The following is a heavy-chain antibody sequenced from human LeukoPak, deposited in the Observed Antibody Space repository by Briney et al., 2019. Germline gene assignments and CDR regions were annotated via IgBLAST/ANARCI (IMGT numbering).Heavy chain of an antibody. CDR2: IWYDGSNK. V-gene: IGHV3-33*01. CDR3: ARDGDSGSAFDI. J-gene: IGHJ3*02. Sequence: GGSLRLSCAASGFTFSSYGMHWVRQAPGKGLEWVAVIWYDGSNKYYADSVKGRFAISRDNSKNTLYLQMNSLRAEDTAVYYCARDGDSGSAFDIWGQGTMVTVSS. CDR1: GFTFSSYG. D-gene: IGHD1-26*01.